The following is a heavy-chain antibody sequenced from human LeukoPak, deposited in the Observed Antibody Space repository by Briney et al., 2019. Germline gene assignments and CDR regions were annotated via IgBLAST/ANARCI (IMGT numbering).Heavy chain of an antibody. V-gene: IGHV1-18*01. D-gene: IGHD4-17*01. J-gene: IGHJ6*02. CDR2: ISAYNGNT. CDR1: GYTFTSYG. CDR3: ARDYGYDYYYGMDV. Sequence: ASVKVSCKASGYTFTSYGISWVRQAPGQGLEWVGWISAYNGNTNYAQKLQGRVTMTTDTSTSTAYMELRSLRSDDTAVYYCARDYGYDYYYGMDVWGQGTTVTVSS.